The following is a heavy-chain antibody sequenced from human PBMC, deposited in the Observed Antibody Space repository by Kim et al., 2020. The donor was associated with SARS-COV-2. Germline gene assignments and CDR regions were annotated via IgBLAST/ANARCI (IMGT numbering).Heavy chain of an antibody. Sequence: YNPCLKSRVTISVDTSKNQFSLKLSSVTAADTAVYYCAREQYQQLYGIDLWGRGTLVTVSS. J-gene: IGHJ2*01. V-gene: IGHV4-59*01. D-gene: IGHD6-13*01. CDR3: AREQYQQLYGIDL.